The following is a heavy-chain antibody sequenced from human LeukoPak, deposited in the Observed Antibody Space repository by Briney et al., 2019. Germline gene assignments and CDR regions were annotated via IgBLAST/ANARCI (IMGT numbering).Heavy chain of an antibody. Sequence: GGSLRLSCAASGLTFSSYSMNWVRQAPGKGLEWVSSISSSSSYIYYADSVKGRFTISRDNAKNSLYLQMNSLRAEDTAVYYCARDSRSAAGYYYYYGMDVWGQGTTVTVSS. CDR1: GLTFSSYS. D-gene: IGHD6-13*01. CDR3: ARDSRSAAGYYYYYGMDV. V-gene: IGHV3-21*01. CDR2: ISSSSSYI. J-gene: IGHJ6*02.